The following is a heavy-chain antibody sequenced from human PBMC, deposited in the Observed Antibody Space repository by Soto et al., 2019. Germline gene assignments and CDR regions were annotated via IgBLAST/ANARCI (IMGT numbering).Heavy chain of an antibody. V-gene: IGHV4-61*08. J-gene: IGHJ5*02. CDR1: GGSVSSGDYY. Sequence: SETLSLTCTVSGGSVSSGDYYWTWIRQPPGKGLEWIGNIYYIGSTNYSPSLKSRASISVDTSKNQFSLKVSSVTAADTAVYYCGRSPVDPSMIYGFAPWGQGNLVTVFS. CDR2: IYYIGST. D-gene: IGHD5-18*01. CDR3: GRSPVDPSMIYGFAP.